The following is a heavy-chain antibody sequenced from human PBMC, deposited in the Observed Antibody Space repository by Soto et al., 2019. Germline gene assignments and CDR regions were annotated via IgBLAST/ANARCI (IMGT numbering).Heavy chain of an antibody. J-gene: IGHJ6*02. CDR3: ARGEAAPFYYYYGMDV. D-gene: IGHD6-13*01. V-gene: IGHV4-31*03. CDR2: IYYSGST. Sequence: QVQLQESGPGLVKPSQTLSLTCTVSGGSISSGGYYWSWIRQHPGKGLEWIGYIYYSGSTYYNPSLNSRVTLSVDTSKNQFSLKLSSVTAADTGVYYCARGEAAPFYYYYGMDVWGHGTTVTVSS. CDR1: GGSISSGGYY.